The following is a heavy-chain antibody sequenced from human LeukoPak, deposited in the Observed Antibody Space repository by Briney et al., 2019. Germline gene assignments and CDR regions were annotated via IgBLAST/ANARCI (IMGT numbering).Heavy chain of an antibody. Sequence: GRSLRPSCAPSGFTFSSYAMRSVRQAPGKGPEWVAVISYDGSNKYYADSVKGRFTISRDNSKSTLYLQLNRLTAKDTAVYHGARDSIAGEMATTYNFDYWGQGTLVTVSS. CDR2: ISYDGSNK. CDR1: GFTFSSYA. CDR3: ARDSIAGEMATTYNFDY. D-gene: IGHD5-24*01. J-gene: IGHJ4*02. V-gene: IGHV3-30*01.